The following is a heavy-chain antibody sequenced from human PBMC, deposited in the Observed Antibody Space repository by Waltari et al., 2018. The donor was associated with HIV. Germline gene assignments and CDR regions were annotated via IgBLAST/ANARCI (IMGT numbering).Heavy chain of an antibody. Sequence: EVQLVESGGGLVQPGGSLSLSCAASGFTLSSSWMSWVRQAPGKGLEWVANIKQDGSEKYYVDSVKGRFTISRDNAKNSLYLQMNSLRAEDTAVYYCARDRHYDILTGSYFDYWGQGTLVTVSS. J-gene: IGHJ4*02. CDR1: GFTLSSSW. CDR3: ARDRHYDILTGSYFDY. CDR2: IKQDGSEK. V-gene: IGHV3-7*01. D-gene: IGHD3-9*01.